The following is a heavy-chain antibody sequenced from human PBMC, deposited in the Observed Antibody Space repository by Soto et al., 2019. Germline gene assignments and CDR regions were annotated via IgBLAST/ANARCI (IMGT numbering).Heavy chain of an antibody. D-gene: IGHD1-1*01. CDR1: GGSISSNY. CDR3: ARCRREAVPGYTLDN. J-gene: IGHJ4*02. V-gene: IGHV4-59*01. Sequence: SETLSLTCTVSGGSISSNYWTWIRQPPGKGLEWIGYVYNSGSTNYNPSLKSRVTISEDTSKSQFSLKVNSMTAAGTAVYYCARCRREAVPGYTLDNWGQGILVTVSS. CDR2: VYNSGST.